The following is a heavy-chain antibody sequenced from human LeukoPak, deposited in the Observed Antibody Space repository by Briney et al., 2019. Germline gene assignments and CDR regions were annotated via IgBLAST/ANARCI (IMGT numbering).Heavy chain of an antibody. J-gene: IGHJ4*02. D-gene: IGHD4-17*01. Sequence: PGGSLRLSCAASGFTFSSYGMHWVRQAPGKGLEWVAVIPYDGSNKYYADSVKGRFTISRDNSKNTLYLQMNSLRAEDTAVYYCAKDLNGDHLDYWGQGTLVTVSS. V-gene: IGHV3-30*18. CDR3: AKDLNGDHLDY. CDR2: IPYDGSNK. CDR1: GFTFSSYG.